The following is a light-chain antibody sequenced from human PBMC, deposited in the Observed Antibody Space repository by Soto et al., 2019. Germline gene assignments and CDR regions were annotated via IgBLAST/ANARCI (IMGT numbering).Light chain of an antibody. CDR3: CSYTSSSTYV. CDR1: SSDVGAYNY. V-gene: IGLV2-14*01. Sequence: QSALTQPASVSGSPGQSITISCTGTSSDVGAYNYVSWFQQYPSKAPKLMIYDVSNRPSGVSNRFSGSKSGNTASLTISGLQAEDEADYYCCSYTSSSTYVFGTGTKLTVL. J-gene: IGLJ1*01. CDR2: DVS.